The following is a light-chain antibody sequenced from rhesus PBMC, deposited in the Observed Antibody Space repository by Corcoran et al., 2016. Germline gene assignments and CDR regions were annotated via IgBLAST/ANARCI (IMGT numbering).Light chain of an antibody. V-gene: IGKV1-18*01. J-gene: IGKJ2*01. CDR3: QQGYNTPCS. Sequence: DIQMTQSPSSLSASVGDKVTITRRASRGISSWLAWDQQKPGKAPKLLIYAATRLQSGVPPRFSGSGSGTDYSLTLSSLQPEDFATYYCQQGYNTPCSFGQGTKVDIK. CDR1: RGISSW. CDR2: AAT.